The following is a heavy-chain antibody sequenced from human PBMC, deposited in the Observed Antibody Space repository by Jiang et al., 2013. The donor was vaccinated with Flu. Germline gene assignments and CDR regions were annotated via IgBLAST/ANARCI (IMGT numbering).Heavy chain of an antibody. J-gene: IGHJ6*02. CDR1: GGTFSSYA. D-gene: IGHD5-24*01. CDR3: ASCSSRDGYKAYYYYYGMDV. CDR2: IIPIFGTA. Sequence: SGAEVKKPGSSVRVSCKASGGTFSSYAISWVRQAPGQGLEWMGGIIPIFGTANYAQKFQGRVTITADESTSTAYMELSSLRSEDTAVYYCASCSSRDGYKAYYYYYGMDVWGQGTTVTVSS. V-gene: IGHV1-69*01.